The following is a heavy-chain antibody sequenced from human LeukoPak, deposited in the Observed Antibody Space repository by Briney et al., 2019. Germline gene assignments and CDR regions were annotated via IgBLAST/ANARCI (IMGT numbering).Heavy chain of an antibody. CDR1: GGSISSGGYS. CDR2: IYHSGST. Sequence: SETLSLTCAVSGGSISSGGYSWSWIRQPPGKGLEWIGYIYHSGSTYYNPSLKSRVTISVDRSKNQFSLKLSSVTAADTAVYYRARGHLLWFGEPRLNWFDPWGQGTLVTVSS. V-gene: IGHV4-30-2*01. CDR3: ARGHLLWFGEPRLNWFDP. J-gene: IGHJ5*02. D-gene: IGHD3-10*01.